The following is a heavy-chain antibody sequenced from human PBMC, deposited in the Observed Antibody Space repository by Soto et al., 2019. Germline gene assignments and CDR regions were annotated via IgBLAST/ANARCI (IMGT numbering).Heavy chain of an antibody. CDR2: ISYDGSNK. Sequence: PGGALRPSCAASGFTFSSYAMHWVRQAPGKGLEWVAVISYDGSNKYYADSVKGRFTISRDNSKNTLYLQMNSLRAEDTAVYYCARRDDFWSGQTEDDYYYYGMDVWGQGTTVPVSS. CDR3: ARRDDFWSGQTEDDYYYYGMDV. D-gene: IGHD3-3*01. CDR1: GFTFSSYA. V-gene: IGHV3-30-3*01. J-gene: IGHJ6*02.